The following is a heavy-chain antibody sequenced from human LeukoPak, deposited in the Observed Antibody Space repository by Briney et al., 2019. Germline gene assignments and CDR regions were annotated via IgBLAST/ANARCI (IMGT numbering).Heavy chain of an antibody. CDR3: ARDSPHNYSGYYYLDYYYGMDV. CDR2: IIPILGIA. CDR1: GGTFSSYA. V-gene: IGHV1-69*04. D-gene: IGHD3-22*01. J-gene: IGHJ6*02. Sequence: GSSVKVSCKASGGTFSSYAISWVRQAPGQGLEWMGRIIPILGIANYAQKFQGRVTITADKSTSTAYMELSSLRSEDTAVYYCARDSPHNYSGYYYLDYYYGMDVWGQGTTVTVSS.